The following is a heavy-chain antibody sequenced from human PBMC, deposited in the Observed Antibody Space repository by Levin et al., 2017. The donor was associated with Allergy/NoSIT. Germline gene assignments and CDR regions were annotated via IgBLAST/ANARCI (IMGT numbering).Heavy chain of an antibody. J-gene: IGHJ2*01. Sequence: SETLSLTCTVSGASITTYYWSWIRQSPGKGLEWIGYIYYGGTTNYNPSLKSRVTISADTSKNQFSLKVNSVTAADTAVYYCARDPIYRGDYGDWHFDVWGRGTLVTVSS. V-gene: IGHV4-59*01. D-gene: IGHD2-21*02. CDR2: IYYGGTT. CDR1: GASITTYY. CDR3: ARDPIYRGDYGDWHFDV.